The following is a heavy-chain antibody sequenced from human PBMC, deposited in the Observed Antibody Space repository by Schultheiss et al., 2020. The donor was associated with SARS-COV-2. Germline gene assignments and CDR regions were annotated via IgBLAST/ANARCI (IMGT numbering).Heavy chain of an antibody. V-gene: IGHV3-48*03. CDR1: GFTFSSYE. CDR2: ISSSGSTI. J-gene: IGHJ6*02. CDR3: ARGGTSGYYPYYYYYGMDV. Sequence: GSLRLSCAASGFTFSSYEMNWVRQAPGKGLEWVSYISSSGSTIYYADSVKGRFTISRDNAKNSLYLQMNSLRAEDTAVYYCARGGTSGYYPYYYYYGMDVWGQGTTVTVSS. D-gene: IGHD3-22*01.